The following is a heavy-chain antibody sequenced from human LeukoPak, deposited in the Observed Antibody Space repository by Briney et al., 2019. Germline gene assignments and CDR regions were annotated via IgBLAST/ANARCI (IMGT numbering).Heavy chain of an antibody. V-gene: IGHV4-39*07. Sequence: SETLSLTCTVSGGSISSSSYYWGWIRQPPGKGLEWIGSIYYSGSTYYNPSLKSRVTISVDTSKNQFSLKLSSVTAADTAVYYCARDMYYYDSSGPDYWGQGTLVTVSS. CDR1: GGSISSSSYY. CDR3: ARDMYYYDSSGPDY. J-gene: IGHJ4*02. CDR2: IYYSGST. D-gene: IGHD3-22*01.